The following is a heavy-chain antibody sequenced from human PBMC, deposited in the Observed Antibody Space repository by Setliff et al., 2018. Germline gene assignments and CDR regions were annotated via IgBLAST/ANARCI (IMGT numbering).Heavy chain of an antibody. CDR2: IDYSGST. D-gene: IGHD3-3*02. V-gene: IGHV4-59*01. CDR1: GGTISSYY. Sequence: SETLSLTCTISGGTISSYYWSWIRQPPGKGLEWIGYIDYSGSTNYNPSLKSRVTISLDTSKNQFSLQLSSVTAADTAVYYCARDGLGAFSLRSMDVWGKGTTVTVS. J-gene: IGHJ6*03. CDR3: ARDGLGAFSLRSMDV.